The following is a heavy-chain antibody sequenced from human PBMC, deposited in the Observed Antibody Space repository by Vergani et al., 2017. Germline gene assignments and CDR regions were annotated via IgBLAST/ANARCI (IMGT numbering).Heavy chain of an antibody. V-gene: IGHV4-38-2*01. CDR2: IYQSGST. Sequence: QVQLQESGPGLVKPSETLSLTCAVSGYSISSGYYWGWIRQPPGKGLEWIGSIYQSGSTYYNPSLKSRVTISVDTSKNQFSLKLSSVTAADTAVYYWASIGYCSSTSCYDPDYWGQGTLVTVSS. J-gene: IGHJ4*02. CDR3: ASIGYCSSTSCYDPDY. D-gene: IGHD2-2*01. CDR1: GYSISSGYY.